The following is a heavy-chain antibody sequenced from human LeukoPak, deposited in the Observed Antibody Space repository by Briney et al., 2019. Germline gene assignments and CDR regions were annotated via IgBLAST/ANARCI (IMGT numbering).Heavy chain of an antibody. V-gene: IGHV3-74*01. J-gene: IGHJ3*02. Sequence: GGSLRLSCASSGFTFSFYWMHWVRQAPEKGLVWVSRINNDGRSTSYAGSVKGRFTISRDNAKNSLYLQMNSLRAEDTAVYYCARGGSSGYDYNAFDMWGQGTVVTVSS. D-gene: IGHD3-22*01. CDR2: INNDGRST. CDR1: GFTFSFYW. CDR3: ARGGSSGYDYNAFDM.